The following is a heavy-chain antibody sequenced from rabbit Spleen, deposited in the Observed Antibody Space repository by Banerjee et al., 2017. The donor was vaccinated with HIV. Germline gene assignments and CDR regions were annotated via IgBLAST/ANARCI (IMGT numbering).Heavy chain of an antibody. CDR2: IYGGSSGST. V-gene: IGHV1S45*01. D-gene: IGHD8-1*01. CDR1: EFSFNNGYW. CDR3: ARDTASSFSSYGMDL. J-gene: IGHJ6*01. Sequence: QQQLVESGGGLVQPEGSLTLTCTASEFSFNNGYWMCWVRQAPGKGLEWIACIYGGSSGSTYSATWAKGRFTISKTSSTTVTLQMTSLTVADTATYFCARDTASSFSSYGMDLWGQGTLVTVS.